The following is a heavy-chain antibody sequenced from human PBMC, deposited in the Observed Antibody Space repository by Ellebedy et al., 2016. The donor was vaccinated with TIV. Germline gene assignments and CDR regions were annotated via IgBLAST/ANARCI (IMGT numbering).Heavy chain of an antibody. D-gene: IGHD5-12*01. CDR1: GFTFSRYA. CDR2: IGTSGSPI. V-gene: IGHV3-48*04. Sequence: GESLKISCAASGFTFSRYAMIWVRQAPGKGLEWVAYIGTSGSPIYYADSVEGRFTISRDNARNSVYLQMNNLRAEDTALYYCTRPRGYADYWGQGTLVTVSS. J-gene: IGHJ4*02. CDR3: TRPRGYADY.